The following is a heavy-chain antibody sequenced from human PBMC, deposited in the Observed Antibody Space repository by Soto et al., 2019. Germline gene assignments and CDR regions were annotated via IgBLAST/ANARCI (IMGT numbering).Heavy chain of an antibody. CDR2: ISYEGRYT. CDR1: GFTLNNYG. J-gene: IGHJ4*02. D-gene: IGHD1-1*01. CDR3: AKDLALKGTRSRY. V-gene: IGHV3-30*18. Sequence: GGSLRLSCVGSGFTLNNYGMHWVRQAPGKGLEWVAVISYEGRYTSSGDSVKGRFTISRDNSKNTVYLQMNSLRAEDTAVYFCAKDLALKGTRSRYWGQGTLVTVSS.